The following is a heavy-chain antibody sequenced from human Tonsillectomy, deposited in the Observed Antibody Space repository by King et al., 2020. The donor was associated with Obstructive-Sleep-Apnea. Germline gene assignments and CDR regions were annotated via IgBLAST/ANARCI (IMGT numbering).Heavy chain of an antibody. CDR1: GGSISSSSYY. V-gene: IGHV4-39*01. CDR3: ARLGKSILVWFGELGF. D-gene: IGHD3-10*01. Sequence: LQLQESGPGLVKPSETLSLTCAVSGGSISSSSYYWGWIRQPPGKGLEWIGSIYYTGTTYYNPSLKSRVTISVDTSKTQFSLKLSSVTAADTAVYYCARLGKSILVWFGELGFWGQGALVTVSS. J-gene: IGHJ4*02. CDR2: IYYTGTT.